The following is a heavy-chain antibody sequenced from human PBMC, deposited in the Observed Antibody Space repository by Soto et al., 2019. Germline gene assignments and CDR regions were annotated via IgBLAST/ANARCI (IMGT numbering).Heavy chain of an antibody. J-gene: IGHJ4*02. CDR2: ISGSGGST. Sequence: GGSLRLSCAASGFTFSSYAMSWVRQAPGKGLEWVSAISGSGGSTYYADSVKGRFTISRDNSKNTLYLQMNSLRAEDTAVYYCAKKLVLRYFDWLPRPHYFDYWGQGTLVTVSS. D-gene: IGHD3-9*01. V-gene: IGHV3-23*01. CDR1: GFTFSSYA. CDR3: AKKLVLRYFDWLPRPHYFDY.